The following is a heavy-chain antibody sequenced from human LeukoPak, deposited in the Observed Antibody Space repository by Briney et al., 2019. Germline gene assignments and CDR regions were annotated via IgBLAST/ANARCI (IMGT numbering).Heavy chain of an antibody. D-gene: IGHD3-22*01. CDR3: ARPQFHDDTSGYYFEF. J-gene: IGHJ4*02. CDR1: GYSFNNYW. Sequence: RGESLKISCKGSGYSFNNYWIGWVRQMPGKGLEWMGIIYPGDSDIRYNPSFQGQVTISADKSISTAYLQWSSLKASDTAMYYCARPQFHDDTSGYYFEFWGQGTLVTVSS. CDR2: IYPGDSDI. V-gene: IGHV5-51*01.